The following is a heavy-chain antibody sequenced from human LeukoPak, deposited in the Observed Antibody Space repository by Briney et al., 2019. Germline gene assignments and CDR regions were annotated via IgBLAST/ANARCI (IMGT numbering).Heavy chain of an antibody. CDR2: ISYEGSNK. CDR3: ARGPPRGKECFDY. V-gene: IGHV3-30-3*01. Sequence: GGSLRLPCAASGFAFSSYAMHWVRKPPGKGLEGGDVISYEGSNKYYADSVRGRFTIPRDNSRNTLDLQMNSRRGDDTAVYYCARGPPRGKECFDYWGQGTLVTVSS. J-gene: IGHJ4*02. CDR1: GFAFSSYA. D-gene: IGHD3-3*01.